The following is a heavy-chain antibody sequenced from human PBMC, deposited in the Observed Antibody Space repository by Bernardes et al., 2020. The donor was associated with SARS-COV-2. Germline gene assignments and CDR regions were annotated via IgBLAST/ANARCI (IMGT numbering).Heavy chain of an antibody. Sequence: GGSLRLSCAASGFTFSSHGFHWVRQAPGRGLEWVAAISDTGINKHYGDFVKGRFTVSRDNSNLYLQMNTLRVDDTAVYYCARWDGLGTKYLGYWGQGTLVTVSS. CDR2: ISDTGINK. CDR3: ARWDGLGTKYLGY. J-gene: IGHJ4*02. D-gene: IGHD3-16*01. CDR1: GFTFSSHG. V-gene: IGHV3-33*01.